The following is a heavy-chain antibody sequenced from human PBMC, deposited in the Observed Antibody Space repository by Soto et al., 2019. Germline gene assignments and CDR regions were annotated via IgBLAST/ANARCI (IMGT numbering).Heavy chain of an antibody. V-gene: IGHV1-18*01. J-gene: IGHJ3*01. D-gene: IGHD6-13*01. CDR1: GYTFTSYD. Sequence: ASVKVSCKASGYTFTSYDINWVRQAPGQGLEWMGWISGYSGITNYAPRLQGRVTMTTDTSTSTAYMELRSLRSDDTAIFYCARGDASSSRARAFDLWGQGTMVTVSS. CDR3: ARGDASSSRARAFDL. CDR2: ISGYSGIT.